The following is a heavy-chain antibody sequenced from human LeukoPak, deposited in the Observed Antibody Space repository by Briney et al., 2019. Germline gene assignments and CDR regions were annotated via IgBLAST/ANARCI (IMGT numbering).Heavy chain of an antibody. D-gene: IGHD3-22*01. J-gene: IGHJ4*02. V-gene: IGHV3-30*04. Sequence: GGSLRLSCEASGFIFSTYAIHWVRQTPGKGLEWVAVVSHDGGLKYHADSVKGRFNIARDNSKNTVYLEMNSLRADDTAIYYCARDGYSDISGFSPLDYWGQGNLVTVSS. CDR3: ARDGYSDISGFSPLDY. CDR2: VSHDGGLK. CDR1: GFIFSTYA.